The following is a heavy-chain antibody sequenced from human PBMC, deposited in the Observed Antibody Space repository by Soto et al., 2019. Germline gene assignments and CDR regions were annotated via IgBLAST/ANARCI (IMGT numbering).Heavy chain of an antibody. V-gene: IGHV4-30-2*01. CDR3: ARDRVYGMDV. Sequence: SETLSGTCAVSAGSISSGGYSCSRVRQPPGKRLEWIENIYNTGSTYYNPSLKSRDPILVGRSKNQFSLKLSSVTPADTAGYYCARDRVYGMDVGGQGTTITASS. CDR2: IYNTGST. CDR1: AGSISSGGYS. J-gene: IGHJ6*02.